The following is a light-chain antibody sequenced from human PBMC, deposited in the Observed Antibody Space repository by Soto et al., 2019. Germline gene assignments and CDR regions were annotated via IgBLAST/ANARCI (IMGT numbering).Light chain of an antibody. CDR2: GAS. CDR3: QQRSNWPPIT. Sequence: ILFRQSPGTLSLSPGERATLSCRTSQSVSNNYLAWYQQQPGQPPRLLIYGASNRATGIPDRFSGSGSGTDFTLTISSLEPEDFAVYYCQQRSNWPPITFGQGTRLAIK. V-gene: IGKV3D-20*02. CDR1: QSVSNNY. J-gene: IGKJ5*01.